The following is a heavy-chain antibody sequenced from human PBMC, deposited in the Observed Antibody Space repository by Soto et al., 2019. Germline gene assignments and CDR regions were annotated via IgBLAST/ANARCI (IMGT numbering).Heavy chain of an antibody. Sequence: PVGSLRLSCAGSGFAFNNYDMTWVRQAPGKGLEWLSAISGSGGSTYYADSVKGRFTVSRDNSEKTIFLQMNSLRAEDTAIYYCAVPAGSFYLPLNYWGQGTLVTVSS. V-gene: IGHV3-23*01. CDR3: AVPAGSFYLPLNY. D-gene: IGHD2-2*01. CDR1: GFAFNNYD. J-gene: IGHJ4*02. CDR2: ISGSGGST.